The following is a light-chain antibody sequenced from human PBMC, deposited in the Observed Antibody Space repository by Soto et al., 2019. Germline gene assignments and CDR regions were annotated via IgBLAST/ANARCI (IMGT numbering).Light chain of an antibody. CDR2: GAS. CDR1: QSLTNNY. V-gene: IGKV3-20*01. J-gene: IGKJ1*01. CDR3: QQYGRSGT. Sequence: IVLTQSPGTLSLSPGERATLSCRASQSLTNNYLAWYQQKPGQAPRLLIYGASSRATGIPDRFSGSGSGTDFTLTISRLEPEDFAVYYCQQYGRSGTFGQGTKVDIK.